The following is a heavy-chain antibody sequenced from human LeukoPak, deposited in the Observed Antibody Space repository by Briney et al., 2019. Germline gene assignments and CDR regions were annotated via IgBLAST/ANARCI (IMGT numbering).Heavy chain of an antibody. CDR2: VNSDGGST. V-gene: IGHV3-23*01. CDR1: GFTFSNYA. Sequence: PGWSLRLSCAASGFTFSNYAMTWVRQAPGKGLEWVSGVNSDGGSTYYADSVRGRFTISRDNSKNTLYLQMNSLRAEDTAVYYCAKGISNPDYWGQGTLVTVS. CDR3: AKGISNPDY. D-gene: IGHD4-11*01. J-gene: IGHJ4*02.